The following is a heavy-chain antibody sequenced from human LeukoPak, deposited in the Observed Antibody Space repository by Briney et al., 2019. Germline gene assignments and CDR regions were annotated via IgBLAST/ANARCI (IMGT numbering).Heavy chain of an antibody. D-gene: IGHD1-1*01. CDR1: GSRFPNYW. CDR2: IYPGDSDN. V-gene: IGHV5-51*01. Sequence: GASLKTPFKGLGSRFPNYWIGWVRQMPGKGLEGMGVIYPGDSDNRYSPSFKGQVTISVAKSIRTAHLQWSSLKASDTAMYFCARRTTGTKLFHYWGQGTLVTVSS. J-gene: IGHJ4*02. CDR3: ARRTTGTKLFHY.